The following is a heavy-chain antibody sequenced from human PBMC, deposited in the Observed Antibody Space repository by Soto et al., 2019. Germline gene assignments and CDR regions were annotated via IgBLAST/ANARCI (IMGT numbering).Heavy chain of an antibody. V-gene: IGHV1-69*12. CDR1: GGTFSSYA. CDR3: ASHGITGTWVYYYGMDV. CDR2: IIPIFGTA. J-gene: IGHJ6*02. D-gene: IGHD1-7*01. Sequence: QVQLVQSGAEVKKPGSSVKVSCKASGGTFSSYAISWVRQAPGQGLEWMGGIIPIFGTANYAQKFQGIVTITADESTSTAYMELSSLRSEDTAVYYCASHGITGTWVYYYGMDVWGQGTTVTVSS.